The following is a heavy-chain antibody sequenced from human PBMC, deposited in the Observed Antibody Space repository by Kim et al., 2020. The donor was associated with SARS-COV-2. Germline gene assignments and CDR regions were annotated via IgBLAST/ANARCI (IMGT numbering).Heavy chain of an antibody. Sequence: GGSLRLSCAASGFTFSNYGMHWVRQAPGKGLDWVAVIWYDGSNKYYADSVKGRFTISRDNSKNTLYLQMNSLRAEDTAVYYCAKEKVEVGDTPFDFWGQGTLVTVSS. V-gene: IGHV3-33*06. CDR3: AKEKVEVGDTPFDF. D-gene: IGHD1-26*01. J-gene: IGHJ4*02. CDR2: IWYDGSNK. CDR1: GFTFSNYG.